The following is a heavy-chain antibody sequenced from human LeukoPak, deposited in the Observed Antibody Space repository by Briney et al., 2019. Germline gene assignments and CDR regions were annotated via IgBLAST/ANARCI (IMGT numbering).Heavy chain of an antibody. CDR2: IIPIFGTA. CDR1: GGTFSSYA. Sequence: ASVKVSCKASGGTFSSYAISWVRQAPGQGLEWMGGIIPIFGTANYAQKFQGRVTITTDESTSTAYMEPSSLRSDDTAVYYCARDSTHPLDNWGQGTLVTVSS. V-gene: IGHV1-69*05. J-gene: IGHJ4*02. CDR3: ARDSTHPLDN.